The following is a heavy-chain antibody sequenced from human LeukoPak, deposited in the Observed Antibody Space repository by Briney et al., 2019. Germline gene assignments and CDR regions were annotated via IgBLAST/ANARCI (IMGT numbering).Heavy chain of an antibody. Sequence: AETLSLTCGVSGGSFRNYYWPGIRQPPGKELEGIGEINRSDSTNYNPSLKSRVTISVDTSKNEFSLKLSSVTAADTAVYFCARSGLTTVLYLDWGQGTLVTVSS. D-gene: IGHD4-11*01. CDR2: INRSDST. V-gene: IGHV4-34*01. CDR1: GGSFRNYY. J-gene: IGHJ4*02. CDR3: ARSGLTTVLYLD.